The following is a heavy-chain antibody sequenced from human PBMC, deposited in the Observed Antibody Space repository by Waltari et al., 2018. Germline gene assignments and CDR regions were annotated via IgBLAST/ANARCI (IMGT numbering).Heavy chain of an antibody. V-gene: IGHV3-21*06. CDR1: GFMFSSYS. CDR3: AKEGLGGDRQFDY. D-gene: IGHD2-21*02. Sequence: EVQLVESGGGLVQPGGSLRLSCVASGFMFSSYSMNWLRLPPGKGLEGVSSIRGDNGYTFYSGSVKGRFTISRDNAKNSLFLQMNGLRDEDTAIYYCAKEGLGGDRQFDYWGQGTLVSVSS. J-gene: IGHJ4*02. CDR2: IRGDNGYT.